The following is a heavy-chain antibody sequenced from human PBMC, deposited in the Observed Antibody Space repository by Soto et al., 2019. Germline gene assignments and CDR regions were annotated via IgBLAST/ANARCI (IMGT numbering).Heavy chain of an antibody. CDR2: LSGNGGVT. J-gene: IGHJ4*02. D-gene: IGHD6-19*01. Sequence: EVQLLESGGGLVQPGGSLRLSCAASGFTFSSYAVSWVRQAPGKGLQWVSSLSGNGGVTYYAESVKGRFTISRDNSKNTLDLQMNSLRAEDTAVYYCANPRGGVGQWLDGFDWWGQGTLVTVSS. CDR3: ANPRGGVGQWLDGFDW. CDR1: GFTFSSYA. V-gene: IGHV3-23*01.